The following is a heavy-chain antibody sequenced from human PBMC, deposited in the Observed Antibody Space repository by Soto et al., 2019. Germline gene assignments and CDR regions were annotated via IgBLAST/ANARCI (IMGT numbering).Heavy chain of an antibody. CDR1: GFTFSNYA. V-gene: IGHV3-23*01. CDR2: ISGSGAST. J-gene: IGHJ4*02. CDR3: ATHPSYSGHHDFDY. Sequence: GGSLGLSCAASGFTFSNYAMNWVRQAPGKGLEWVSAISGSGASTYYADSVKGRFTISRDNSKNTLYLQMNSLRAEDTAVYYCATHPSYSGHHDFDYWGQGTLVTVSS. D-gene: IGHD5-12*01.